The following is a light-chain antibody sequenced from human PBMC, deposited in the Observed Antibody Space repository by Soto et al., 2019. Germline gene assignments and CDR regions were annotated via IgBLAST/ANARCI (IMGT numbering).Light chain of an antibody. Sequence: QSALTQPSSMSGSPGQSITISRTGTSSDIGAYQQVFWYQQRPGSAPKVLIYDVRLRPSEVSNRFSGSKSGDTASLTISGLQAEDEAIYYCASKTTNSNVLFGGGTKLTVL. J-gene: IGLJ2*01. V-gene: IGLV2-14*03. CDR3: ASKTTNSNVL. CDR1: SSDIGAYQQ. CDR2: DVR.